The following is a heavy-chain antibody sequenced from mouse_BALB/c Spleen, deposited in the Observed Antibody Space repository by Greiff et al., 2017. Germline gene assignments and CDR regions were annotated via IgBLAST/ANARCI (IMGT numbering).Heavy chain of an antibody. D-gene: IGHD2-3*01. CDR3: AREDGHYDY. V-gene: IGHV3-6*02. Sequence: ESGPGLVKPSQSLSLTCSVTGYSITSGYYWNWIRQFPGNKLEWMGYISYDGSNNYNPSLKNRISITRDTSKNQFFLKLNSVTTEDTATYYCAREDGHYDYWGQGTTLTVSS. CDR2: ISYDGSN. CDR1: GYSITSGYY. J-gene: IGHJ2*01.